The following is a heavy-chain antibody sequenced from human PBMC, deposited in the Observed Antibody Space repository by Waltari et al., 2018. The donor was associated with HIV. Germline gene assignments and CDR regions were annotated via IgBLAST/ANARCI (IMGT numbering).Heavy chain of an antibody. J-gene: IGHJ6*02. CDR3: ARVTAYCGGDCYSAVYYYYGMDV. D-gene: IGHD2-21*02. Sequence: QVQLQQWGAGLFKPSETLSLTCAVYGGSFSGYYWTWVRQPPGKGLEWIGEINHSGSTNYNPSLKSRVTISVDTSKNQFSLKLSSVTAADTAVYYCARVTAYCGGDCYSAVYYYYGMDVWGQGTTVTVSS. CDR2: INHSGST. V-gene: IGHV4-34*01. CDR1: GGSFSGYY.